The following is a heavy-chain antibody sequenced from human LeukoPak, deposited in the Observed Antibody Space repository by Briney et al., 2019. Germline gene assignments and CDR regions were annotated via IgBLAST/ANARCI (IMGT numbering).Heavy chain of an antibody. V-gene: IGHV3-30*04. CDR1: GFTFSSYA. D-gene: IGHD6-13*01. J-gene: IGHJ6*02. CDR2: ISYDGSNK. Sequence: PGGSLRLSCAASGFTFSSYAMHWVRQAPGKGLEWVAVISYDGSNKYYADSVKGRFTISRDNSKNTLYLQMNSLRAEDTAVYYCARASHSTTYYCGMDVWGQGTTVTVSS. CDR3: ARASHSTTYYCGMDV.